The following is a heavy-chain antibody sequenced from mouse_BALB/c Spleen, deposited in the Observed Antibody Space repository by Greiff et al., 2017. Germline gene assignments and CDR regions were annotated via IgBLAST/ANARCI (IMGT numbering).Heavy chain of an antibody. CDR3: ARTYGSSYWYFDV. CDR1: GYTFTSYW. V-gene: IGHV1-87*01. CDR2: IYPGDGDT. Sequence: QVQLQQSGAELARPGASVKLSCKASGYTFTSYWMQWVKQRPGQGLEWIGAIYPGDGDTRYTQKFKGKATLTADKSSSTAYMQLSSLASEDSAVYYCARTYGSSYWYFDVWGAGTTVTVSS. D-gene: IGHD1-1*01. J-gene: IGHJ1*01.